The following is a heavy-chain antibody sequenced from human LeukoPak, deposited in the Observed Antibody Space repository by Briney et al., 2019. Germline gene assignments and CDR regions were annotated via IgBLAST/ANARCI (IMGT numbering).Heavy chain of an antibody. D-gene: IGHD3-22*01. V-gene: IGHV3-23*01. CDR2: ISTSGDTT. J-gene: IGHJ1*01. CDR3: AIMHRYYDVIGYWVH. CDR1: GFTFSSYA. Sequence: GGSLRLSCAASGFTFSSYAMSWVRQAPGKGLEWVSGISTSGDTTSYADSVRGRFTISRDNPRNMLYMQMSSLTDEDTAVYYCAIMHRYYDVIGYWVHWGQGPWSPSPQ.